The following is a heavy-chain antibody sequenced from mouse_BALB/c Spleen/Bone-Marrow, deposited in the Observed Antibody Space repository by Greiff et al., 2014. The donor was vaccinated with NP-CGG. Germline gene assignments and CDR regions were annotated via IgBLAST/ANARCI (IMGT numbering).Heavy chain of an antibody. CDR2: VFFENGYN. J-gene: IGHJ3*01. V-gene: IGHV14-1*02. Sequence: QLQRLLAELVRSGGLVKLFCKPFGFNIKDYHMHRAMEMPEQGLVWIGWVFFENGYNIHDLQFQGKAWIAADGSSSTAYLQLSSLRSEDIAVCCCARGGRFGGCPCWGQGSLVAVSA. CDR1: GFNIKDYH. CDR3: ARGGRFGGCPC.